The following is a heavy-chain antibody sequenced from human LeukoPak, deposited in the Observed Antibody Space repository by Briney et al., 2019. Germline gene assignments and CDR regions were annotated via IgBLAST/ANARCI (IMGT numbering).Heavy chain of an antibody. CDR1: GGSISSSSYY. Sequence: SETLSLTCTVSGGSISSSSYYWGWIRQPPGKGLEWIGSIYYSGSTYYNPSLKSRVTISVDTSKNQFSLKLSSVTAADTAVYYCARVIGQWLVLYYWGQGTLVTVSS. V-gene: IGHV4-39*07. D-gene: IGHD6-19*01. CDR2: IYYSGST. CDR3: ARVIGQWLVLYY. J-gene: IGHJ4*02.